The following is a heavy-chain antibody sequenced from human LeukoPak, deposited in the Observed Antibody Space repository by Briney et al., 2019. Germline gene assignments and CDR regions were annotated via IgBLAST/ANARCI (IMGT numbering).Heavy chain of an antibody. CDR2: IYASGST. J-gene: IGHJ4*02. CDR3: ARASIYGYDY. V-gene: IGHV4-61*02. Sequence: KPSQTLSLTCTVSGGSINSGNYYWSWIRQPAGRRLEWIGRIYASGSTDYNPSLKSRVTISVDTSRNQFSLRLSAVTAADTAVYYCARASIYGYDYWGQGTLVTVSS. D-gene: IGHD2/OR15-2a*01. CDR1: GGSINSGNYY.